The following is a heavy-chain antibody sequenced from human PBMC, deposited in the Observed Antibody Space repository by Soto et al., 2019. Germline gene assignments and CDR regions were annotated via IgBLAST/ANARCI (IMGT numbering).Heavy chain of an antibody. CDR3: AKDYESYYYYMDV. D-gene: IGHD5-12*01. J-gene: IGHJ6*03. Sequence: EVQLLESGGGLVQPGGSLRLSCAASGFTFSSYAMSWVRQAPGKGLEWVSAISGSGGSTYYADSVKGRFTISRDNSKNTQYLQMNSLRAEDTAVYYCAKDYESYYYYMDVWGKGTTVTVSS. V-gene: IGHV3-23*01. CDR1: GFTFSSYA. CDR2: ISGSGGST.